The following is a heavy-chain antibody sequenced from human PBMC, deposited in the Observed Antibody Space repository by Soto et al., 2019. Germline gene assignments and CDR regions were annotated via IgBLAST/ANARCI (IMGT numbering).Heavy chain of an antibody. CDR1: GGSLSTNP. V-gene: IGHV1-69*06. CDR2: TGSGTGPG. Sequence: SVKVSCKASGGSLSTNPISWVRQAPGQGLEWMGGTGSGTGPGNHAQKFQGRLTVTADKSTSTVYMELSSLRSEDTAVYYCARRYYDSSGYSYNWFDPWGQGTLVTVSS. CDR3: ARRYYDSSGYSYNWFDP. J-gene: IGHJ5*02. D-gene: IGHD3-22*01.